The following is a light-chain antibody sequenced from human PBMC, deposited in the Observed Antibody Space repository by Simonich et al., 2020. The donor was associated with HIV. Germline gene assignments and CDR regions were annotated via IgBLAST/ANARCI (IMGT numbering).Light chain of an antibody. CDR1: KLGDKY. CDR2: QDS. J-gene: IGLJ2*01. CDR3: QAWDSSTVV. V-gene: IGLV3-1*01. Sequence: SYELTQPPSVSVSPGQTASITCSGDKLGDKYACWYQQKPGQSPVVVIYQDSKRPSGILERFSGSNSGNTATLTISGTQAMDEADYYCQAWDSSTVVFGGGTKLTVL.